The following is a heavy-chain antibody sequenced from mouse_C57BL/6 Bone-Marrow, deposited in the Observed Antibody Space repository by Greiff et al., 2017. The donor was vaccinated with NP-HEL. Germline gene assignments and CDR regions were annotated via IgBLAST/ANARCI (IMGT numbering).Heavy chain of an antibody. CDR3: TTYHYFDY. CDR1: GFNIKDDY. Sequence: EVKLQQSGAELVRPGASVKLSCTASGFNIKDDYMHWVKQRPEQGLEWIGWIDPENGDTEYASKFQGKATITADTSSNTAYLQLSSLTSEDTAVYYCTTYHYFDYWGQGTTLTVSS. CDR2: IDPENGDT. V-gene: IGHV14-4*01. J-gene: IGHJ2*01.